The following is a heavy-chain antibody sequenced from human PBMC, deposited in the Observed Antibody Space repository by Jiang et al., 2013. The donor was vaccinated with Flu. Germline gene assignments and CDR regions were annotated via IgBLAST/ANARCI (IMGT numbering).Heavy chain of an antibody. D-gene: IGHD2-21*02. CDR2: INPNSGDT. CDR3: ARGHCGGDCSSRRFFDS. J-gene: IGHJ5*01. CDR1: GYVFIAYS. V-gene: IGHV1-2*02. Sequence: SGAEVKKPGASMKVSCKASGYVFIAYSIHWVRQAPGQGLEWMGWINPNSGDTNYAQKFQGRVTMTRDTSISTAYMELSSLRSDDTAVYFCARGHCGGDCSSRRFFDSWGQGALGHRLL.